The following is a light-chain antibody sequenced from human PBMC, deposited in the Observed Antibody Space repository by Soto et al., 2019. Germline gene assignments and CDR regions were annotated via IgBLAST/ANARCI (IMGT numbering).Light chain of an antibody. CDR2: GAS. CDR1: QSVTSD. V-gene: IGKV3-15*01. J-gene: IGKJ1*01. CDR3: QQYNNLPRT. Sequence: EIVMTQSPATLSVSPGERATLSCRASQSVTSDLAWYHQKPGQAPRLLIYGASTRATGIPARFSGSGSGTEFTLTITSLQSEDFAVYYCQQYNNLPRTFGHGTKVEIK.